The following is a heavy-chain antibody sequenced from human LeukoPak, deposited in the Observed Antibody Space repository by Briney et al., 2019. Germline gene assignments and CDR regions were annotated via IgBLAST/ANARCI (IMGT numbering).Heavy chain of an antibody. CDR2: INIHNGHT. J-gene: IGHJ4*02. Sequence: GASVKVSCKASGYTFSSYGISWVRQAPGQGLEWMGGINIHNGHTIYGQKIQGRVTMTTDTSTSTAYMELRSLRSDDTAVYYCARTQGYSYGYNLDWGQGTLVTVSS. V-gene: IGHV1-18*01. CDR3: ARTQGYSYGYNLD. CDR1: GYTFSSYG. D-gene: IGHD5-18*01.